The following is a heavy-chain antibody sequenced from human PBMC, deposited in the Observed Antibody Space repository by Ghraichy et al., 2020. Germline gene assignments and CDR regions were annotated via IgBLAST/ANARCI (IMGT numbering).Heavy chain of an antibody. CDR3: ARDSGYSSGWSHVPDY. V-gene: IGHV3-74*01. J-gene: IGHJ4*02. CDR2: INSDGSST. D-gene: IGHD6-19*01. Sequence: GGSLRLSCAASGFSFSNYWMHWVRQAPGKGLVWVSRINSDGSSTSYADSVKGRFTISRDNAKNTLYLQMNSLRAEDTAVYYCARDSGYSSGWSHVPDYWGQGTLVTVSS. CDR1: GFSFSNYW.